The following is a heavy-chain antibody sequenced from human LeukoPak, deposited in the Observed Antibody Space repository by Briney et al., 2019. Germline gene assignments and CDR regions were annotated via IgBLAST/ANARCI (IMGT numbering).Heavy chain of an antibody. V-gene: IGHV3-33*01. Sequence: GGSLRLSCAASGFTFSSYDMHWVRQAPGKGLEWVAVIWYDGSNKYYADSVKGRFTIPRDNSKNTLYLQMNSLRAEDTAVYYCARERIILNDWLLWTVDYWGQGTLVTVSS. D-gene: IGHD3-9*01. CDR3: ARERIILNDWLLWTVDY. J-gene: IGHJ4*02. CDR2: IWYDGSNK. CDR1: GFTFSSYD.